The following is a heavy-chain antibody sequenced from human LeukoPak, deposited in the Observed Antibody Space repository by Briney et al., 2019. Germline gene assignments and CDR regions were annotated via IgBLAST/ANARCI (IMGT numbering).Heavy chain of an antibody. Sequence: GGSLRLSCAASGITFSNYWMSWVRQAPGKGLEWVANIKQDGSEKNYVDSVKGRFTISRDNAKNSLYLQMNSLRAEDTAVYYCARGSSWLTIWGQGTLVTVSS. D-gene: IGHD6-13*01. CDR2: IKQDGSEK. CDR1: GITFSNYW. V-gene: IGHV3-7*01. J-gene: IGHJ4*02. CDR3: ARGSSWLTI.